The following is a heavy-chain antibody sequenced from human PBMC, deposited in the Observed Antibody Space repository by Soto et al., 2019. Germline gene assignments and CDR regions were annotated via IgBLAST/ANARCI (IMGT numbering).Heavy chain of an antibody. CDR2: MSAYDGNT. CDR1: GYTFTSYG. V-gene: IGHV1-18*01. CDR3: ARNRHYDSSGYWRPERLDY. J-gene: IGHJ4*02. D-gene: IGHD3-22*01. Sequence: ASVKVSCKASGYTFTSYGISWVRQAPGQGLEWMGWMSAYDGNTNYAQKLQGRVTMTTDTSTSTAYMELRSLRSADTAVYFCARNRHYDSSGYWRPERLDYWAQGTLLTVSS.